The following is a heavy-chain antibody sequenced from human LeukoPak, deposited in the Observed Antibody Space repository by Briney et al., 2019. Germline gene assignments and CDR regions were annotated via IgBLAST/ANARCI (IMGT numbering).Heavy chain of an antibody. CDR3: AISYYYDSSGYSTPFDY. V-gene: IGHV6-1*01. Sequence: SQTLSLTFAISGDSVSSNSAAWNWIRQSPSRGLEWLGRTYYRSKWYNDYAVSVKSRITINPDTSKNQFSLQLNSVTPEDTAVYYCAISYYYDSSGYSTPFDYWGQGTLVTVSS. CDR1: GDSVSSNSAA. CDR2: TYYRSKWYN. J-gene: IGHJ4*02. D-gene: IGHD3-22*01.